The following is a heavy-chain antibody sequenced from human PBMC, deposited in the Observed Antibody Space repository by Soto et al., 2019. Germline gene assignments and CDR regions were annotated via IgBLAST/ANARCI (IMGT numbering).Heavy chain of an antibody. Sequence: QVQLVESGGGVVQPGRSLRLSCAASGFTFSSYGMNWVRQAPGKGLEWVAVIWYDGTKKYYADSVKGRFTISRDNSKNTVYLQMNSLRAEDTAVYYCARDLSSGWSEGAFDIWGQGTIVTVSS. CDR1: GFTFSSYG. D-gene: IGHD6-19*01. CDR2: IWYDGTKK. V-gene: IGHV3-33*01. J-gene: IGHJ3*02. CDR3: ARDLSSGWSEGAFDI.